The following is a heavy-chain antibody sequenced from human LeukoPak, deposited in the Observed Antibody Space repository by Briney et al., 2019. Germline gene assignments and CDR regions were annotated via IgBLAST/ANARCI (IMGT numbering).Heavy chain of an antibody. Sequence: GASVKVSCKASGGTFTGYYMHWVRQAPGQGLEWMGWINPNSGGTNYAQNFQGRVTMTRDTSISTAYMELSRLRSDDTAVYYCARAYQWLRLLVDYWGQGTLVTVSS. CDR2: INPNSGGT. CDR3: ARAYQWLRLLVDY. V-gene: IGHV1-2*02. CDR1: GGTFTGYY. D-gene: IGHD5-12*01. J-gene: IGHJ4*02.